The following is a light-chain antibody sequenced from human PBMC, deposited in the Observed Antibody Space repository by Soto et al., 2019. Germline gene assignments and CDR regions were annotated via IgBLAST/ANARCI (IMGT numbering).Light chain of an antibody. CDR3: QQYDKWPLT. J-gene: IGKJ4*01. CDR2: GAS. V-gene: IGKV3-15*01. Sequence: EIVMTQSPATLSVSPGERATFSCRASQSVTSNLAWYQQKPGQAPRLLIYGASTRATGIPARFSGGGSGTEFTLTISSLQSEDFAVYYCQQYDKWPLTFGGGTKVEIK. CDR1: QSVTSN.